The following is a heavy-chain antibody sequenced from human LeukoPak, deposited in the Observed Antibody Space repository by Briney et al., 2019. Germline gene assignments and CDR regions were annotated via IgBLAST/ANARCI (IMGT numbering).Heavy chain of an antibody. D-gene: IGHD3-10*01. Sequence: GRSLRLSCAASGFTLSGYTIHWVRQAPGKGLEWVAFVPHDDSNKYYADSVKDRFSISRDKSKNTVYLQMNSLRTEDTAVYYCATDRPSSRWFDAFDNWGQGTMVTVSS. V-gene: IGHV3-30-3*01. J-gene: IGHJ3*02. CDR3: ATDRPSSRWFDAFDN. CDR2: VPHDDSNK. CDR1: GFTLSGYT.